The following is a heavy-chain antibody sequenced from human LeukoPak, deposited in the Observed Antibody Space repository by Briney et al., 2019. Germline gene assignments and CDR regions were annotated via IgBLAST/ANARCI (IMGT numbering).Heavy chain of an antibody. V-gene: IGHV1-2*02. Sequence: ASVKVSYKASGYTFTGYYMHWVRQAPGQGLEWMGWINPKMGGTNDAQKFQGRVTMTRGASISPAYMELSRLRSDDTAVYYCARDGPITIFGVVYGMDVWGQGTTVTVSS. CDR3: ARDGPITIFGVVYGMDV. CDR2: INPKMGGT. D-gene: IGHD3-3*01. CDR1: GYTFTGYY. J-gene: IGHJ6*02.